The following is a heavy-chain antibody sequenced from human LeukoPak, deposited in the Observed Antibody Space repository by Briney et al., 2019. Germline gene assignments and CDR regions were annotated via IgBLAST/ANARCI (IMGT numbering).Heavy chain of an antibody. Sequence: PGGSLRLSCAASGFTVSSKYMSWVRQAPGKGLGWVSVMYSGGSTYYADSVKGRFSISRDNSKDTLFLQMNSLRGDDTAVYYCARDLGQDRGLTLDVWGPGTTVTVSS. V-gene: IGHV3-66*01. CDR1: GFTVSSKY. CDR2: MYSGGST. D-gene: IGHD7-27*01. J-gene: IGHJ6*02. CDR3: ARDLGQDRGLTLDV.